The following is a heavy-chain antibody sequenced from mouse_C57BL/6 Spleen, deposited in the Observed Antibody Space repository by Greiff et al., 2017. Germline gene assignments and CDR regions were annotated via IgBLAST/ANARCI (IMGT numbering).Heavy chain of an antibody. D-gene: IGHD2-4*01. CDR3: ARLWDYDDY. CDR2: ISSGISTI. CDR1: GFTFSDYG. J-gene: IGHJ2*01. V-gene: IGHV5-17*01. Sequence: DVHLVESGGGLVKPGGSLKLSCAASGFTFSDYGMHWVRQAPEKGLEWVAYISSGISTIYYADTVKGRFTISRDNAKNTLFLQMTSLRSEDTAMYYCARLWDYDDYWGQGTTLTVSS.